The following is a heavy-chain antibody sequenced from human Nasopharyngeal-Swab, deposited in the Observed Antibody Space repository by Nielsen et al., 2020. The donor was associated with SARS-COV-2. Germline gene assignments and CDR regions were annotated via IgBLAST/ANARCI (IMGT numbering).Heavy chain of an antibody. CDR3: TTDTLSPYCSGGSCYPGWFDP. D-gene: IGHD2-15*01. J-gene: IGHJ5*02. Sequence: GESLKISCAASGFTFSNAWMSWVHQAPRKGQEWVGRIKSKTDGGTTDYAAPVKGRFTISRDDSKNTLYLQMNSLKTEDTAVYYCTTDTLSPYCSGGSCYPGWFDPWGQGTLVTVSS. CDR1: GFTFSNAW. V-gene: IGHV3-15*01. CDR2: IKSKTDGGTT.